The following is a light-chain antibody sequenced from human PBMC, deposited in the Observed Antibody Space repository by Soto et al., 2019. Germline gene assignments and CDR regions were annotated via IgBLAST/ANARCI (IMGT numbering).Light chain of an antibody. Sequence: DIVMTQSPDSLTVSLGERATINCKASQPVLRSSNNKNHLAWYQQKPTQSPKMLISWASTRESWVPDRFSGSGSGTEFTLTISSLQAEDAAVYYCQQYYDVPVTFGQGTRLEIK. J-gene: IGKJ5*01. CDR1: QPVLRSSNNKNH. CDR2: WAS. V-gene: IGKV4-1*01. CDR3: QQYYDVPVT.